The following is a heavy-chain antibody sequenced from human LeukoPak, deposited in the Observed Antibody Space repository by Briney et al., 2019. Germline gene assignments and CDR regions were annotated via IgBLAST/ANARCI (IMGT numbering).Heavy chain of an antibody. V-gene: IGHV3-48*03. Sequence: GGSLRLSCAASGFTFSSYEMNWVRQAPGKGLEWGSYISSGGNTIYYADSVKGRFTISRDNAKNSLYLQMNSLRAEDTAVYYCAREGTAMVSFDYWGQGTLVTVSS. CDR1: GFTFSSYE. D-gene: IGHD5-18*01. J-gene: IGHJ4*02. CDR2: ISSGGNTI. CDR3: AREGTAMVSFDY.